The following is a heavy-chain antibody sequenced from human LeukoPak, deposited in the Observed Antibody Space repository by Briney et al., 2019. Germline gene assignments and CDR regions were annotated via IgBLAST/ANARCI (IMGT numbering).Heavy chain of an antibody. V-gene: IGHV3-21*03. J-gene: IGHJ4*02. CDR1: GFTFSSYS. Sequence: GGSLRLSCAASGFTFSSYSMNWVRQAPGKGLEWVSSISSSSSYIYYADSVKGRFTISRDNAKNSLYPQMNSLKTEDTAVYYCTTEPYGDYVGSSDYWGQGTLVTVSS. CDR2: ISSSSSYI. CDR3: TTEPYGDYVGSSDY. D-gene: IGHD4-17*01.